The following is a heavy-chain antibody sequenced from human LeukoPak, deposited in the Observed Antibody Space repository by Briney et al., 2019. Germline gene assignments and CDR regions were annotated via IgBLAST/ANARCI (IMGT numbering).Heavy chain of an antibody. Sequence: SETLSLTCTVSGGSISSYYWSWIRQPAGKGLEWIGRIYTSGSTNYNPSLKSRVTISVDKSKNQFSLKLSSVTAADTAVYYCARDLAWFNDAFDIWGQGTMVTVSS. CDR1: GGSISSYY. CDR2: IYTSGST. D-gene: IGHD3-22*01. J-gene: IGHJ3*02. CDR3: ARDLAWFNDAFDI. V-gene: IGHV4-4*07.